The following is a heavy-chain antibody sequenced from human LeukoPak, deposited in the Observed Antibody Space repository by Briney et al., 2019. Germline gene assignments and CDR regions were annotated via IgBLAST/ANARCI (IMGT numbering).Heavy chain of an antibody. Sequence: ASVKVSCKASGYTFTSYTISWVRQAPGQGLEWMGWINPNSGGTNYAQKFQGRVTMTRDTSISTAYMELSRLRSDDTAVYYCARVPENWGPFDYWGQGTLVTVSS. CDR2: INPNSGGT. J-gene: IGHJ4*02. CDR1: GYTFTSYT. CDR3: ARVPENWGPFDY. V-gene: IGHV1-2*02. D-gene: IGHD7-27*01.